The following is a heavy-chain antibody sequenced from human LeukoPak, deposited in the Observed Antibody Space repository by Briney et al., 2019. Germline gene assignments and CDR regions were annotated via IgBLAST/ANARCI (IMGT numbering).Heavy chain of an antibody. D-gene: IGHD3-16*02. CDR3: ARHIGGGIEDMDV. Sequence: SETLSLTCTVSGGSISSYYWSWIRQPPGKGLEWIGYIYVTGTRYNPYLQSRVTISVDTSRNQFFLKMSSVTAADTAVYCARHIGGGIEDMDVWGKGTKVTVSS. CDR2: IYVTGT. J-gene: IGHJ6*03. CDR1: GGSISSYY. V-gene: IGHV4-59*08.